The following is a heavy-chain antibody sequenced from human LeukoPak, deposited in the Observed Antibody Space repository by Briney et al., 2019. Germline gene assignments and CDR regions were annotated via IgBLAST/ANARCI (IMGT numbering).Heavy chain of an antibody. Sequence: PGGSLRLSCAASGFISSNYAMNWVRQAPGKGLEWVSGISGGAGSTYYADSVKGRFTISRDNSKNTLYLQMNSLTAEDTAVYFCAKANEYSSGWYYYWGQGTLVTVSS. CDR3: AKANEYSSGWYYY. D-gene: IGHD6-19*01. CDR1: GFISSNYA. CDR2: ISGGAGST. J-gene: IGHJ4*02. V-gene: IGHV3-23*01.